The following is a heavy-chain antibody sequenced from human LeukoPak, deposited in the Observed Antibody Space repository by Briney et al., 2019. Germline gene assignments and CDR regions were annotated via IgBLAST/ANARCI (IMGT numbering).Heavy chain of an antibody. CDR1: GGSISSSSYY. CDR2: IYYSGSA. D-gene: IGHD3-10*01. J-gene: IGHJ4*02. CDR3: ARCISMVRGVIRPPDY. Sequence: SETLSLTCTVSGGSISSSSYYWGWTRQSPGKGLEWIGSIYYSGSAYYNPSLKSRLTISVDTSKNQFSLKLNSVTAADTAVYYCARCISMVRGVIRPPDYWGQGTLVTVSS. V-gene: IGHV4-39*01.